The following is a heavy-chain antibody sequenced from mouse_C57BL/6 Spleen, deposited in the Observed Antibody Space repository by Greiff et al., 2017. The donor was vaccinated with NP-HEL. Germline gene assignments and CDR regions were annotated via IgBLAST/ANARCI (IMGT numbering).Heavy chain of an antibody. CDR3: ARLKEDYYVYFDY. CDR1: GFTFSDYG. D-gene: IGHD1-1*01. V-gene: IGHV5-17*01. CDR2: ISSGSSTI. Sequence: DVQLVESGGGLVKPGGSLKLSCAASGFTFSDYGMHWVRQAPEKGLEWVAYISSGSSTIYYADTVKGRFTISRDNAKNTLFLQMTSLRSEDTAMYYCARLKEDYYVYFDYWGQGTTLTVSS. J-gene: IGHJ2*01.